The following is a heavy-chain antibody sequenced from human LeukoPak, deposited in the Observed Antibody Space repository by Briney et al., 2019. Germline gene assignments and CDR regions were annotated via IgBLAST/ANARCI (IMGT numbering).Heavy chain of an antibody. CDR2: IYPDASDT. D-gene: IGHD3-22*01. V-gene: IGHV5-51*01. CDR1: GYSFTNYW. CDR3: ARHRHYCDSGGYAARPYFEY. Sequence: GESLKISCQASGYSFTNYWIGWVRQMPGKGLEWMGIIYPDASDTRYSPSFRGQITISADKSISTAYLHWGSLKASDTAMYYCARHRHYCDSGGYAARPYFEYWGQGTLVTVSS. J-gene: IGHJ4*02.